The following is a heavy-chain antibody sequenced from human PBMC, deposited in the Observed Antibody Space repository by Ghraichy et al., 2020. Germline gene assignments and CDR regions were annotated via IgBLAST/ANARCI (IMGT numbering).Heavy chain of an antibody. J-gene: IGHJ6*02. CDR1: GGSVSSGSYY. CDR3: ARVPTTMVRGVKNYYYGMDV. CDR2: IYYSGST. V-gene: IGHV4-61*01. Sequence: SETLSLTCTVSGGSVSSGSYYWSWIRQPPGKGLEWIGYIYYSGSTNYNPSLKSRVTISVDTSKNQFSLKLSSVTAADTAVYYCARVPTTMVRGVKNYYYGMDVWGQGTTVTVSS. D-gene: IGHD3-10*01.